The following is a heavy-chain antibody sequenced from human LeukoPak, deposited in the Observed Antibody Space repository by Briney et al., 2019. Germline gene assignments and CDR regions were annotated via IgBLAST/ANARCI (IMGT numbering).Heavy chain of an antibody. CDR3: ARGIVVVTAIPPHYFDY. CDR2: IIPIFGTA. CDR1: GGTFSSYA. Sequence: SVKVSCKASGGTFSSYAISWVRQAPGQGLEWMGGIIPIFGTANYAQKFQGRVTITTNESTSTAYMELSSLRSEDTAVYYCARGIVVVTAIPPHYFDYWGQGTLVTVSS. J-gene: IGHJ4*02. D-gene: IGHD2-21*02. V-gene: IGHV1-69*05.